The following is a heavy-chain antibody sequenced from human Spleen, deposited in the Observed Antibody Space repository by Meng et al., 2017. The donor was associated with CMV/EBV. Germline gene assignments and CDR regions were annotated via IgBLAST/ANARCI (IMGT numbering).Heavy chain of an antibody. Sequence: TCAVYGGSFSSSSYYWGWIRQPPGKGLEWIGSIYYSGSTYYNPSLKSRVTISVDTSKNQFSLKLSSVTAADTAVYYCARDGSAAPFDYWGQGTLVTVSS. D-gene: IGHD6-13*01. CDR2: IYYSGST. V-gene: IGHV4-39*07. J-gene: IGHJ4*02. CDR3: ARDGSAAPFDY. CDR1: GGSFSSSSYY.